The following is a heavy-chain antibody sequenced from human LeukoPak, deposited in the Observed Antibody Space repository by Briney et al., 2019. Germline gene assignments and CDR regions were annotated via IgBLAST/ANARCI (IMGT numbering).Heavy chain of an antibody. V-gene: IGHV3-30-3*01. CDR2: ISYDGSNK. J-gene: IGHJ4*02. D-gene: IGHD4-17*01. CDR1: GLSFRSYI. Sequence: GGSLRLSCEASGLSFRSYIMNWVRRPPGKGLEWVAVISYDGSNKYYADSVKGRFTISRDNSKNTLYLQMNSLRAEDTAVYYCEATVTTAFDYWGQGTLVTVSS. CDR3: EATVTTAFDY.